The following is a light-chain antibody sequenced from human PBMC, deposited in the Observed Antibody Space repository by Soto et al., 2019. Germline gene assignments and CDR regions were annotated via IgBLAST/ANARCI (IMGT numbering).Light chain of an antibody. V-gene: IGKV3-20*01. CDR2: GAS. CDR1: QSINSGY. Sequence: EIVLTQSPGTLSLSPGEGATLSCRASQSINSGYVAWYQQRPGQAPSLXIYGASSRATGTPDRFSGSGSGTDLTINISRLEPVDFAVYYCQQYTNWWPFGKGHKVDI. J-gene: IGKJ1*01. CDR3: QQYTNWWP.